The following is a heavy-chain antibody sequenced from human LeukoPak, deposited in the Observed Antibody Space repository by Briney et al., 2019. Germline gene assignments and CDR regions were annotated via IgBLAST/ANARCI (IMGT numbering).Heavy chain of an antibody. V-gene: IGHV3-30*18. CDR2: ISYDGSNK. D-gene: IGHD4-11*01. Sequence: GRSLRLSCAASGFTFSSYGMHWVRQAPGQGLEWVAVISYDGSNKYYADSVKGRFTISRDNSKNTLYLQMNSLRAEDTAVYYCAKDDDDYPFDYWGQGTLVTVSS. J-gene: IGHJ4*02. CDR1: GFTFSSYG. CDR3: AKDDDDYPFDY.